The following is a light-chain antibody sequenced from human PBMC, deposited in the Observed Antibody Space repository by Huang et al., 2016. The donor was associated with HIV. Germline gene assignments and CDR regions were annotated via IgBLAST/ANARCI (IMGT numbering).Light chain of an antibody. J-gene: IGKJ3*01. V-gene: IGKV3-15*01. Sequence: EIVMTHSPGTLSVSPGERATRSCRASESVGDNLAWYQQSPGQSPRLLIFGAAARAAGIPARFSGSGSGTEVTLSISSLQSKDFAVYYCQQYNKWPKFTFGPGTRVDMK. CDR3: QQYNKWPKFT. CDR2: GAA. CDR1: ESVGDN.